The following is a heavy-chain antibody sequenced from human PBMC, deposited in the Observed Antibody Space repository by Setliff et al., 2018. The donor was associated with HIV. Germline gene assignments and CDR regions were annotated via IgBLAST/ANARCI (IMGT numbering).Heavy chain of an antibody. Sequence: PSETLSLTCSVSWESKINHDWGWIRQSPGRGLEWIGSMFRGGGRQFQPSLAIRVSISGATSKNQFSLKMTSVTPADTAVYFCVGVPSYYGTGTLWVWGKGITVTVSS. D-gene: IGHD3-10*01. J-gene: IGHJ6*04. CDR2: MFRGGGR. V-gene: IGHV4-59*11. CDR1: WESKINHD. CDR3: VGVPSYYGTGTLWV.